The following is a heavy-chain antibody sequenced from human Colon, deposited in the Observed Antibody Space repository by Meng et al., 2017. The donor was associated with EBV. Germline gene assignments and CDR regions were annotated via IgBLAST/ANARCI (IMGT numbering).Heavy chain of an antibody. CDR1: GYAFTAYA. D-gene: IGHD5-24*01. J-gene: IGHJ4*02. V-gene: IGHV1-3*01. Sequence: QVQLVQSGAEGKKPGASVNISCKASGYAFTAYAMHWVRQAPGQGLEWMGWINAGNGKTKYSQNFQGRVTIATDTSATTVYMDLSSLRSEDTALYYCARGWSRDGYNTPDDWEQGPLGTVYS. CDR2: INAGNGKT. CDR3: ARGWSRDGYNTPDD.